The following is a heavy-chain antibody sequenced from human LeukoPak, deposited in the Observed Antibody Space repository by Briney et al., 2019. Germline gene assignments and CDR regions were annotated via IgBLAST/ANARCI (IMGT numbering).Heavy chain of an antibody. V-gene: IGHV3-7*01. CDR3: ARPDIAVAGDVLDY. J-gene: IGHJ4*02. CDR2: IKQDGSEQ. Sequence: GGSPRLSCAASGFTFSNYWMSWVRQAPGKGLEWVANIKQDGSEQYYVDSVKGRFTISRDNAKNSLYLQMNSLRPEDTAVYYCARPDIAVAGDVLDYWGQGTLVTVSS. D-gene: IGHD6-19*01. CDR1: GFTFSNYW.